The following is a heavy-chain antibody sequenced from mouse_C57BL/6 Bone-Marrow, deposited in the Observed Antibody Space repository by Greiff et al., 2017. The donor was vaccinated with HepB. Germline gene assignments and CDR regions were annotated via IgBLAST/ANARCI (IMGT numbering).Heavy chain of an antibody. CDR3: ARGNYGNYGNAMDY. Sequence: VQLQQSGAELVRPGTSVKMSCKASGYTFTNYWIGWAKQRPGHGLEWIGDIYPGGGYTNYNEKFKGKATLTADKSSSTAYMQFSSLTSEDSAIYYCARGNYGNYGNAMDYWGQGTSVTVSS. V-gene: IGHV1-63*01. CDR1: GYTFTNYW. CDR2: IYPGGGYT. J-gene: IGHJ4*01. D-gene: IGHD2-1*01.